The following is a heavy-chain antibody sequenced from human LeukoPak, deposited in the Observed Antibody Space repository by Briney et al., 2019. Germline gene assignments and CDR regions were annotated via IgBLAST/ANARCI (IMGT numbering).Heavy chain of an antibody. CDR2: IYYSGST. CDR1: GGSISSSSYY. CDR3: ARAAEGTWFDP. V-gene: IGHV4-39*01. J-gene: IGHJ5*02. D-gene: IGHD1-1*01. Sequence: SETLSLTCTVSGGSISSSSYYWGWIRQPPGKGLEWIGSIYYSGSTYYNPSLKSRVTISVDTSKNQFSLKLTSVTAADTAVYYCARAAEGTWFDPWGQGTLVTVSS.